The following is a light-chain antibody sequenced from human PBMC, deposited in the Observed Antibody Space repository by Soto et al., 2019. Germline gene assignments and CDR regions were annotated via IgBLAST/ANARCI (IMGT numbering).Light chain of an antibody. J-gene: IGKJ1*01. CDR3: QQYVSWT. V-gene: IGKV3-20*01. CDR2: GAS. CDR1: QTISSNY. Sequence: EIVLTQSPGTLSVSPGERATLSCRASQTISSNYLAWYQQKPGQAPSLLIYGASSRATGIPDRFSGSGSGKDFTRTISRLEPEDSAIYYCQQYVSWTFGQGTKVEIK.